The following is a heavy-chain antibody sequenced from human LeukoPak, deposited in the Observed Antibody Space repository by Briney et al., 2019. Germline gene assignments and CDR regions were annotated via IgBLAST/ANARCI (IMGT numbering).Heavy chain of an antibody. CDR2: INQVEKT. J-gene: IGHJ6*03. V-gene: IGHV4-34*01. D-gene: IGHD4-23*01. CDR1: GGSLTGYS. CDR3: ARGRATPSRLFFDYYFIDV. Sequence: SETLSLTCALHGGSLTGYSWAWVRQSPGEGLEWIGEINQVEKTIYSPSLESRVSISLQASRNQFYLQLPSVAAADTAMYYCARGRATPSRLFFDYYFIDVWGPGTPVTVSS.